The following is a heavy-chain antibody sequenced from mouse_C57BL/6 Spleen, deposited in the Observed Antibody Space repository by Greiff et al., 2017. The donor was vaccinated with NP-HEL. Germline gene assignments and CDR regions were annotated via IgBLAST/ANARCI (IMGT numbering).Heavy chain of an antibody. CDR3: ARRYGNYVFDY. Sequence: LEESGAELVKPGASVKISCKASGYAFSSYWMNWVKQRPGKGLAWIGQIYPGDGDTNYNGKFKGKATLTADKSSSPAYMQLSSLTSEDSAVYFCARRYGNYVFDYWGQGTTLTVSS. CDR2: IYPGDGDT. D-gene: IGHD2-1*01. V-gene: IGHV1-80*01. CDR1: GYAFSSYW. J-gene: IGHJ2*01.